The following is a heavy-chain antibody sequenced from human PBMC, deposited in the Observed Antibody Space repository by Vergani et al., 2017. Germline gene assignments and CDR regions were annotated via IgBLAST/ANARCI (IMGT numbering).Heavy chain of an antibody. CDR1: GFTLSSHA. CDR3: AKDRIAARPYYYYYMDV. V-gene: IGHV3-33*06. Sequence: QVQLEESGGGVVQPGRSLRLSCAGSGFTLSSHAMHWVRQAPGKGLEWVAFIWYDGSKEYYADSVKGRFTISRDNSKNTLYLQMNNLRAADTAVYYCAKDRIAARPYYYYYMDVWGKGTTVTVSS. CDR2: IWYDGSKE. D-gene: IGHD6-6*01. J-gene: IGHJ6*03.